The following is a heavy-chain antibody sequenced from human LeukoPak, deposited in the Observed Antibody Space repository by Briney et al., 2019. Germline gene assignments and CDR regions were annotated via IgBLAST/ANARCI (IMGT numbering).Heavy chain of an antibody. CDR3: AKASWVSSADAVL. CDR2: LRGDGET. Sequence: GGSLRLSCAASGFIFSNYAMRGGRGAPAGGVEWASSLRGDGETFYADSVQGRFTLSRDDSSNTVYLQLNNLRVQDTAVYYCAKASWVSSADAVLWGQGTLVTVSS. J-gene: IGHJ4*02. D-gene: IGHD3-16*01. V-gene: IGHV3-23*01. CDR1: GFIFSNYA.